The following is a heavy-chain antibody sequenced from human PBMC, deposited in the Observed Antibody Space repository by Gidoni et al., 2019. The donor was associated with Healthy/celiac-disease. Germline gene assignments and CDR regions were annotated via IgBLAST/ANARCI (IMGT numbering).Heavy chain of an antibody. V-gene: IGHV3-30*18. D-gene: IGHD6-13*01. J-gene: IGHJ6*02. CDR2: ISYDGSNK. Sequence: QVQLVESGGGVVQPGRSLRLSCAASGFTFSSYGMHWFRQAPGKGLEWVAVISYDGSNKYYADSVKGRFTISRDNSKNTLYLQMNSLRAEDTAVYYCAKDRGCSSSCHPGHYYYYYGMDVWGQGTTVTVSS. CDR3: AKDRGCSSSCHPGHYYYYYGMDV. CDR1: GFTFSSYG.